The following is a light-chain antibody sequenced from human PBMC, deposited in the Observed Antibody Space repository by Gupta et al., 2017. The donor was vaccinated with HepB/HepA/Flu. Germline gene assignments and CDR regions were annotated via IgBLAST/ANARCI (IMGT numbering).Light chain of an antibody. Sequence: DIVMTQSPLSLPVTTGEPASISCRSSQSLLHGNGYNYLDWFLQKPGQSPQLLIYLGSNRASGVPDRFSGSGSGTDFTLKISRVEAEDVGVYYCMQALQTPVTFGQGTKLEIK. V-gene: IGKV2-28*01. CDR2: LGS. CDR1: QSLLHGNGYNY. CDR3: MQALQTPVT. J-gene: IGKJ2*01.